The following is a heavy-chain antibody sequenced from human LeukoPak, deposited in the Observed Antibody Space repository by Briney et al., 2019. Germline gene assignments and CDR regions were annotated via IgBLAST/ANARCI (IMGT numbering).Heavy chain of an antibody. Sequence: ASVKVSCKASGYTFTAYYIHWVRQAPGQGLEWMGWISHNSGGTKYAQKFQGRVTMTRDTSINTAYMELSRLRSDDTAVYYCASHRGTTYYLDVWGNGTTVTISS. CDR1: GYTFTAYY. J-gene: IGHJ6*03. V-gene: IGHV1-2*02. CDR3: ASHRGTTYYLDV. D-gene: IGHD1-1*01. CDR2: ISHNSGGT.